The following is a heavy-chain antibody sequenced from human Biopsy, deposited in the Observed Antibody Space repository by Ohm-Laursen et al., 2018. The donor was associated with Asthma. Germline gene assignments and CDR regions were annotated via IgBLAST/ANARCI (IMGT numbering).Heavy chain of an antibody. V-gene: IGHV4-59*01. CDR3: VRAVRNEQWLDPFDY. CDR2: VYWTGST. D-gene: IGHD6-19*01. J-gene: IGHJ4*02. Sequence: GTLSLTCSVYGCSISSFYWIWIRQSPGKGLEWMGYVYWTGSTNYNPSLKSRITMSVDTSKNRMFLEFTSVTDADTAIYYCVRAVRNEQWLDPFDYWGQGKPVTVSS. CDR1: GCSISSFY.